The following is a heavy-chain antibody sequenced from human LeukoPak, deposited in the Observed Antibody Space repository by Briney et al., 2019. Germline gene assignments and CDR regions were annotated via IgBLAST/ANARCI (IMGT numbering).Heavy chain of an antibody. CDR3: ARDSYYDSSGYYPADY. D-gene: IGHD3-22*01. V-gene: IGHV3-30-3*01. CDR1: GFTFSSYA. Sequence: GGSLRLSCAASGFTFSSYAMHWVRQAPGKGLEWVAVISYDGSNKYYADSVKGRFTISRDNSKNTLYLQMNSLRAEDTAVYYCARDSYYDSSGYYPADYWGQGTLVTVSS. J-gene: IGHJ4*02. CDR2: ISYDGSNK.